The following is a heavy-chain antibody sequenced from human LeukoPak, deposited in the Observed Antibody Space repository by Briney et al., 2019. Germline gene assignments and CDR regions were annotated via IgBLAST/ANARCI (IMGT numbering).Heavy chain of an antibody. D-gene: IGHD6-19*01. CDR2: IGNDGSNK. CDR3: AKDGTGWPHKFIDY. Sequence: GGSLRLSCAASGFTFSTFGMHWVRQAPGKGLEWLAFIGNDGSNKYYADSVKGRFTISRDNSKNTLYLQMNSLRAEDTAVYYCAKDGTGWPHKFIDYWGQGTLVTVSS. CDR1: GFTFSTFG. J-gene: IGHJ4*02. V-gene: IGHV3-30*02.